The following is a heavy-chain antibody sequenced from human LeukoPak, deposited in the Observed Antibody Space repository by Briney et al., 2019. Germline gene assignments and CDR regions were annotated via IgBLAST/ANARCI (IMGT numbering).Heavy chain of an antibody. CDR3: ARAGGYYDTHYFDY. CDR2: IDWNGGNT. CDR1: GFTFGDYG. D-gene: IGHD3-22*01. J-gene: IGHJ4*02. V-gene: IGHV3-20*04. Sequence: AGGSLRLSCSASGFTFGDYGISWVRQGPGKGLEWASGIDWNGGNTVYADSVKGRFTVSRDNAKNSLYLQMNSLRAEDTALYYCARAGGYYDTHYFDYWGQGTLVSVSS.